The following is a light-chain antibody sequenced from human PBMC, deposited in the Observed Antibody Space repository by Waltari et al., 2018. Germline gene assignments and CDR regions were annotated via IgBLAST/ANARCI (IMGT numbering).Light chain of an antibody. CDR1: QRIATN. J-gene: IGKJ2*01. Sequence: IVMTQSPATLSLSPGEGATLSCRASQRIATNVAWYQQKPGQGPRLLISEASTRVAGVPARFTGSGSGTEFTLTISSLQSEDFAVYYCQQYNYYYSFGQGTRLEIK. CDR3: QQYNYYYS. V-gene: IGKV3-15*01. CDR2: EAS.